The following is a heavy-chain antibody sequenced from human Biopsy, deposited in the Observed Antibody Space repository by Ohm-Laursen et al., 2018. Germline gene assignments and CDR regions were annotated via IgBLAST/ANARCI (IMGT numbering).Heavy chain of an antibody. CDR3: ARNTGWYGDLYYFDY. Sequence: ASVKVSCQASGYSFTSYYMHWVRQAPGQGLEWMGMINPSGSTTSYPQIFQCRVTMTRDTSKSTVYMELSSLRSADTAVYFCARNTGWYGDLYYFDYWGQGTLVTVSS. CDR2: INPSGSTT. CDR1: GYSFTSYY. V-gene: IGHV1-46*01. D-gene: IGHD6-19*01. J-gene: IGHJ4*02.